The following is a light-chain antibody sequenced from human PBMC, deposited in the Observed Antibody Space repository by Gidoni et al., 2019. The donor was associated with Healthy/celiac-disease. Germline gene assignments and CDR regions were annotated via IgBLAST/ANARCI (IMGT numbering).Light chain of an antibody. Sequence: DIVMPQSPDSLAVSLGERATINCKSSQSVLYSSNNKNYLAWYQQKPGQPPKLLIYWASTRESGVPDRFSGSGYGTDFTSTISSLQAEDVAVYYCQQYYSTPYTFGQGTKLEIK. CDR1: QSVLYSSNNKNY. V-gene: IGKV4-1*01. CDR3: QQYYSTPYT. J-gene: IGKJ2*01. CDR2: WAS.